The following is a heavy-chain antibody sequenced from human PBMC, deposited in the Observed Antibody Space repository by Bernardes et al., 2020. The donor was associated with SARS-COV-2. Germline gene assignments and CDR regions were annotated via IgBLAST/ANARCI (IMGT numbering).Heavy chain of an antibody. J-gene: IGHJ5*02. D-gene: IGHD2-2*03. CDR1: GFIFSSYA. CDR2: ITGSGGTT. Sequence: GGSLRLSCAASGFIFSSYAMSWVRQAPGKGLEWLSSITGSGGTTYYADSVKGRFTISRDNSKNTLYLQMNSLGADDTAVYYCAKDPPRWILVKEDWLDPWGQGTLVTVSS. V-gene: IGHV3-23*01. CDR3: AKDPPRWILVKEDWLDP.